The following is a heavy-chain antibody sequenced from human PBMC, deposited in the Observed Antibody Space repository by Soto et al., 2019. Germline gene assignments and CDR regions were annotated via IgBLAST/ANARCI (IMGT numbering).Heavy chain of an antibody. CDR2: INYSGST. V-gene: IGHV4-34*01. CDR3: ARGVVYRDVGLAYGMDV. Sequence: SETLSLTCAVYGESFSNHYWTWIRQSPGKGLEWVGEINYSGSTRYNWTLGSRVTISVDTSKNQFSLMVTSVTAEDTAVYYCARGVVYRDVGLAYGMDVWGQGTTVTVSS. CDR1: GESFSNHY. J-gene: IGHJ6*02. D-gene: IGHD3-22*01.